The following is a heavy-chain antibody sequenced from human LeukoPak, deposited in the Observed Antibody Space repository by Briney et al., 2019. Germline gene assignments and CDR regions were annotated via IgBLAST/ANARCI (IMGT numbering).Heavy chain of an antibody. D-gene: IGHD3-10*01. V-gene: IGHV1-8*01. CDR2: MNPNSGNT. J-gene: IGHJ4*02. Sequence: GAPVKVSCKASGYTFTSYDINWVRQATGQGLEWMGWMNPNSGNTGYAQKFQGRVTMTRNTSISTAYMELRSLRSDDTAVYYCARWMVRGVIIPGYWGQGTLVTVSS. CDR3: ARWMVRGVIIPGY. CDR1: GYTFTSYD.